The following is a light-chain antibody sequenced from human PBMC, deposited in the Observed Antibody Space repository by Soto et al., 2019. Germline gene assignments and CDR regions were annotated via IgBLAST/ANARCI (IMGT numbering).Light chain of an antibody. Sequence: QSALTQPASVSGSLGQSSTISCTGTSSDVGGYNYVSWYQQHPGQAPKLLIYDVSHRPSGISYRFSGSKSGNTASLTISGLQAEDEADYYCSSYTGSAALVIFGGGTKVTVL. CDR2: DVS. CDR3: SSYTGSAALVI. V-gene: IGLV2-14*03. J-gene: IGLJ2*01. CDR1: SSDVGGYNY.